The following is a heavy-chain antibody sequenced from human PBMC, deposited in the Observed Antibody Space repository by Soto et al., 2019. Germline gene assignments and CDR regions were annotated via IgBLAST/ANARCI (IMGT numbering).Heavy chain of an antibody. Sequence: ASVKVSCKASGYAFINYGITWVRQAPGQGLEWMGWISGYNGNTNYAQKVQGRVTMTTDTSTNTAYMELRSLRSDDTAVYYCARDEVPAANWCDTWGQGTLVTVSS. CDR3: ARDEVPAANWCDT. V-gene: IGHV1-18*01. J-gene: IGHJ5*02. CDR2: ISGYNGNT. CDR1: GYAFINYG. D-gene: IGHD2-2*01.